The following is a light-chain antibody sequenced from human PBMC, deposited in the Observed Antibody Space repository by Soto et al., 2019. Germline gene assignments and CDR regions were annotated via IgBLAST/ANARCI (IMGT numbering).Light chain of an antibody. J-gene: IGKJ5*01. Sequence: EIVLTQSPATLSLSPGESATLSCRATRSVSSYLAWYQQKPGQAPRLLIYGASNRATGIPDRFSGSGSGTDSTLTINSLQSEDSAVYYCQQHNQWPITFGQGTRLEIK. CDR3: QQHNQWPIT. CDR1: RSVSSY. V-gene: IGKV3-11*01. CDR2: GAS.